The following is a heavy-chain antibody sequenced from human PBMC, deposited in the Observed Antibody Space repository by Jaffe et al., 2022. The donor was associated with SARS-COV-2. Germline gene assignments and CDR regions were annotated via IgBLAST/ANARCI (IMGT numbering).Heavy chain of an antibody. D-gene: IGHD3-22*01. V-gene: IGHV2-70*04. Sequence: QVTLKESGPALVKPTQTLTLTCTFSGFSLSTRGVRASWIRQPPGKALEWLARIDWDDDKFYSTSLKTRLTISKDTSKSQVVLTMTNMDLVDTATYYCVLYDSSGYAFDIWGQGTMVTVSS. J-gene: IGHJ3*02. CDR3: VLYDSSGYAFDI. CDR1: GFSLSTRGVR. CDR2: IDWDDDK.